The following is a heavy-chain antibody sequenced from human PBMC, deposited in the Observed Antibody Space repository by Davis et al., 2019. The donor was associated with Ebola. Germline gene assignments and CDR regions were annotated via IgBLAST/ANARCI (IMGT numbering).Heavy chain of an antibody. J-gene: IGHJ4*02. Sequence: AASVKVSCKASGYTFTGYYMHWVRQAPGQGLEWMGWINPNSGGTKYAQKFQDWVTMTRDTSFTTAYMELSRLRSDDTAVYYCARAPYSGSCSDFWGQGTLVTVSS. CDR2: INPNSGGT. CDR3: ARAPYSGSCSDF. CDR1: GYTFTGYY. D-gene: IGHD6-13*01. V-gene: IGHV1-2*04.